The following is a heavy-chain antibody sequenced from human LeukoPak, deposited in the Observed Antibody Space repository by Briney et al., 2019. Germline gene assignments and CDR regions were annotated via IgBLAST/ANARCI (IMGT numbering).Heavy chain of an antibody. D-gene: IGHD1-26*01. CDR2: ISGSVGST. J-gene: IGHJ4*02. V-gene: IGHV3-23*01. CDR1: GFTFSSYA. Sequence: QTGGSLRLSCAASGFTFSSYAMSWVRQAPGKGLEWVSAISGSVGSTYYADSVKGRFTISRDNSKNTLYLQINSLRAEDTALYYCAKDHSGTWDYFDYWGQGTLVTVSS. CDR3: AKDHSGTWDYFDY.